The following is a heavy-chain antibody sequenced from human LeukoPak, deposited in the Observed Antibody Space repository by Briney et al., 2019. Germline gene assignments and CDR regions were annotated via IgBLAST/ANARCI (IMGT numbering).Heavy chain of an antibody. Sequence: PGGSLRLSCAGSGYPFSSHWMHWVRQVPGKGLVWVSRINEGGSSTSYAESVRGRFTISRDNAKNTLYLQMNSLRAEDTAVYYCAKDFYLGLFGESSGYFNYWGQGTLVTVSS. CDR3: AKDFYLGLFGESSGYFNY. V-gene: IGHV3-74*01. CDR1: GYPFSSHW. CDR2: INEGGSST. D-gene: IGHD3-10*02. J-gene: IGHJ4*02.